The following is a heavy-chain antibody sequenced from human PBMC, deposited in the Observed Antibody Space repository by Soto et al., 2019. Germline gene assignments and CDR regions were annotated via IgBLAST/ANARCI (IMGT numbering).Heavy chain of an antibody. J-gene: IGHJ6*03. CDR1: GYTFTNYG. D-gene: IGHD3-16*01. CDR2: IDAYNGNT. V-gene: IGHV1-18*01. CDR3: ARGQWGDGYYYMDV. Sequence: AASVKVSCKASGYTFTNYGITWVRQAPGQGLEWMGWIDAYNGNTHYTQRLQGRVTMTTDTSTSTVYMELSSLRSEDTAVYYCARGQWGDGYYYMDVWGKGTTVTAP.